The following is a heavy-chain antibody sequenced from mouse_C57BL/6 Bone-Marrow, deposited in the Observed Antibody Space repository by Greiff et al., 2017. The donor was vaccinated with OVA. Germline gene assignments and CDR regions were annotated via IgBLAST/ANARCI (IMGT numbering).Heavy chain of an antibody. CDR2: IYPRSGNT. Sequence: QVQLQQSGAELARPGASVKLSCKASGYTFTSYGISWVKQRTGQGLEWIGEIYPRSGNTYYNEKFKGKATLTADKSSSTAYMELRSLTSEDSAVDFCARDHYYYGSSYGWYFDVWGTGTTVTVSS. J-gene: IGHJ1*03. V-gene: IGHV1-81*01. CDR1: GYTFTSYG. CDR3: ARDHYYYGSSYGWYFDV. D-gene: IGHD1-1*01.